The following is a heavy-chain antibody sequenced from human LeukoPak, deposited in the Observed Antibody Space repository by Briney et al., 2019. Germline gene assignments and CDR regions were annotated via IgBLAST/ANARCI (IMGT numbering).Heavy chain of an antibody. J-gene: IGHJ3*02. Sequence: GGSLRLSCAASGFTFSSYWMSWVRLAPGKGLEWVANIKQDGSAKFYVESVKGRFTISRDNTKKSLYLQMNSLRAEDTAVYYCARDGDFWSAQGAFDIWGQGTMVTVSS. V-gene: IGHV3-7*01. CDR2: IKQDGSAK. D-gene: IGHD3-3*01. CDR3: ARDGDFWSAQGAFDI. CDR1: GFTFSSYW.